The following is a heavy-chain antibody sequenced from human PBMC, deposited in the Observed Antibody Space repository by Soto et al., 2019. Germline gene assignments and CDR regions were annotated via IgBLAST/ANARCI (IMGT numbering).Heavy chain of an antibody. D-gene: IGHD1-1*01. CDR2: IIPIFGTA. CDR1: GGTFSSYA. J-gene: IGHJ6*02. Sequence: GASVKVSCKASGGTFSSYAISWVRQAPGQGLEWMGGIIPIFGTANYAQKFQGRVTITADKSTSTAYMELSSLRSEDTAVYYCERDKSALKTTSDYYYYYGMDVWGQGTPVTVSS. CDR3: ERDKSALKTTSDYYYYYGMDV. V-gene: IGHV1-69*06.